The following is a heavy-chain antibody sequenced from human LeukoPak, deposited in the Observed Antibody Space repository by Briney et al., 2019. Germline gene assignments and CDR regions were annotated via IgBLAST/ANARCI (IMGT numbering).Heavy chain of an antibody. J-gene: IGHJ4*02. V-gene: IGHV4-39*01. CDR2: TYYSGST. CDR3: ASAGSYSVDY. Sequence: PSETLSLTCTVSGGSISSSSYYWGWIRQPPGKGPEWIGSTYYSGSTYYNPSLESRVTISVDTSKNQFSLKLSSVTAADTAVYYCASAGSYSVDYWGQGTLVTVSS. D-gene: IGHD1-26*01. CDR1: GGSISSSSYY.